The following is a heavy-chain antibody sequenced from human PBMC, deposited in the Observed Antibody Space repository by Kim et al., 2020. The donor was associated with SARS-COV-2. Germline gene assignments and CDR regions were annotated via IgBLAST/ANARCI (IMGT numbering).Heavy chain of an antibody. Sequence: SETLSLTCTVSGGSISSYYWSWIRQPPGKGLEWIGYIYYSGSTNYNPSLKSRVTISVDTSKNQFSLKLSSVTAADAAVYYCARGGRWPNGALDYWGQGTLVTVSS. D-gene: IGHD3-16*01. CDR3: ARGGRWPNGALDY. J-gene: IGHJ4*02. CDR1: GGSISSYY. V-gene: IGHV4-59*01. CDR2: IYYSGST.